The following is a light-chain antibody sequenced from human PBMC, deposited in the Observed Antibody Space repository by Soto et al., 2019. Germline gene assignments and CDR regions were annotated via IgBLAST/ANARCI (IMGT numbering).Light chain of an antibody. CDR3: QTWDTGISVV. CDR1: SGHRNYA. CDR2: LNNDGSH. J-gene: IGLJ2*01. V-gene: IGLV4-69*01. Sequence: QSVLTQSPSASASLGASVKLTCTLSSGHRNYAIAWHQQQPEKGPRYLMKLNNDGSHSKGDGIPDRFSGSSSGAERYLTISSLQSEDESDYYCQTWDTGISVVFGGGTKLTVL.